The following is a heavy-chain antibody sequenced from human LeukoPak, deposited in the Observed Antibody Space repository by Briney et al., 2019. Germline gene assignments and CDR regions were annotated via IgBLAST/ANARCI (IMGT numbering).Heavy chain of an antibody. CDR2: INSDGSST. V-gene: IGHV3-74*01. J-gene: IGHJ6*03. CDR1: GFTFSSYW. Sequence: GGSLRLSCAASGFTFSSYWMHWVRQAPGKGLVWVSRINSDGSSTSYADSVKGRFTISRDNAKNTLYLQMNSLRAGDTAVYYCARVAYYYYYMDVWGKGTTVTVSS. CDR3: ARVAYYYYYMDV.